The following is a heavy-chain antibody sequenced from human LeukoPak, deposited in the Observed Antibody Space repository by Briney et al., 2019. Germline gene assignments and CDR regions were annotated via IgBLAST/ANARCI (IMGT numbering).Heavy chain of an antibody. Sequence: GASVKVSCKASGGTFSSYAISWVRQAPGQGLEWMGGIIPIFGTANYAQKFQGRVTITTDESTSTAYMELCSLRSEDTAVYYCARVTMVRGVILHDAFDIWGQGTMVTVSS. CDR3: ARVTMVRGVILHDAFDI. J-gene: IGHJ3*02. CDR2: IIPIFGTA. V-gene: IGHV1-69*05. CDR1: GGTFSSYA. D-gene: IGHD3-10*01.